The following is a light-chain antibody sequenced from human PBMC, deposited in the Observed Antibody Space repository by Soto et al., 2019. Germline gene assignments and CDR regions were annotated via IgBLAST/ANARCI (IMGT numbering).Light chain of an antibody. CDR3: QQYNIWPQT. J-gene: IGKJ1*01. CDR1: QSVSID. Sequence: EIVMTQSPATLSVSPGERPTLSCRASQSVSIDLAWYQQKPGQAPRLLIYGASTRATGIPARFSGSGSGTEFTLTISSPQSEDFAVYFCQQYNIWPQTFGQGTKVDIK. V-gene: IGKV3-15*01. CDR2: GAS.